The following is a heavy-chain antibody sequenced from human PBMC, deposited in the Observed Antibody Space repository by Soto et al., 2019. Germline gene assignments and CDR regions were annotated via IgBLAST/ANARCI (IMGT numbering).Heavy chain of an antibody. CDR1: GFPFSNYW. J-gene: IGHJ4*02. CDR3: ARRGYCTDGTCYALSVDFDY. Sequence: ELQVVESGGGLVQPGGSLRLSCAASGFPFSNYWMSWGRQAPGKGLEWVANINQGGIEKYYVDSVKGRCTISRDDGKNLLYLQMTSLRAYVTAVYYCARRGYCTDGTCYALSVDFDYWCRGTLVTVSS. CDR2: INQGGIEK. D-gene: IGHD2-8*01. V-gene: IGHV3-7*01.